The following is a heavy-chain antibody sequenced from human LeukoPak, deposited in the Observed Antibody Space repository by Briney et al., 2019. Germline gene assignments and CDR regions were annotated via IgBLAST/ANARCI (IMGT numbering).Heavy chain of an antibody. CDR1: GFTFTSSA. CDR3: ARVRDDILTGYYQFDY. J-gene: IGHJ4*02. CDR2: IAVGSGNT. V-gene: IGHV1-58*02. Sequence: GASVKVSCKASGFTFTSSAMQWVRQARGQRLEWIGWIAVGSGNTNYAQKFQERVTITRDMSTSTAYMELSSLRSEDTAVYFCARVRDDILTGYYQFDYWGQGTRVTVSS. D-gene: IGHD3-9*01.